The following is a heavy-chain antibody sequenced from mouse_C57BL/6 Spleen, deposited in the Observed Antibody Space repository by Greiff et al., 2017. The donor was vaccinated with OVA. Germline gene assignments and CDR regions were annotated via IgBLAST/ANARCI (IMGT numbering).Heavy chain of an antibody. CDR2: ISSGGSYT. CDR3: ARRWLLRYFDV. J-gene: IGHJ1*03. Sequence: EVKLMESGGDLVKPGGSLKLSCAASGFTFSSYGMSWVRQTPDKRLEWVATISSGGSYTYYPDSVKGRFTISRDNAKNTLYLQMSSLKSEDTAMDYCARRWLLRYFDVWGTGTTVTVSS. V-gene: IGHV5-6*02. D-gene: IGHD2-3*01. CDR1: GFTFSSYG.